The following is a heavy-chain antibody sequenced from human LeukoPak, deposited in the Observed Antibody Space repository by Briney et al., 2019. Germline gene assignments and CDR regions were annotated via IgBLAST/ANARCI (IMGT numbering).Heavy chain of an antibody. D-gene: IGHD6-13*01. Sequence: GASVKVSCKASGYTFTGYYMHWVRQAPGQGLEWMGWINPNSGGTNYAQKFQGRVTMTRDTSISTAYMELSRLRSDDTAVYYCAREAPGGYSGSWYDYWGQGTLVTVSS. CDR2: INPNSGGT. CDR1: GYTFTGYY. J-gene: IGHJ4*02. V-gene: IGHV1-2*02. CDR3: AREAPGGYSGSWYDY.